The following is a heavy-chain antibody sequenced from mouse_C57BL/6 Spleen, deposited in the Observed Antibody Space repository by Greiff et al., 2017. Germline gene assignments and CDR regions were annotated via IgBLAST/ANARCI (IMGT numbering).Heavy chain of an antibody. CDR1: GYSFTGYY. J-gene: IGHJ4*01. CDR3: ARRLGDAMDY. V-gene: IGHV1-42*01. Sequence: LQQSGPELVKPGASVKISCKASGYSFTGYYMNWVKQSPEKSLEWIGEINPSTGGTTYNQKFKAKATLTVDKSSSTAYMQLKSLTSEDSAFYYCARRLGDAMDYWGQGTSVTVSS. CDR2: INPSTGGT.